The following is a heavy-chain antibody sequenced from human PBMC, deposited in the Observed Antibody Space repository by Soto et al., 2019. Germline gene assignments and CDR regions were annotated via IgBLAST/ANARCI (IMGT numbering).Heavy chain of an antibody. CDR2: ISGSGGST. D-gene: IGHD1-26*01. Sequence: EVQLLESGGGLVQPGGSLRLSCAASGFTFSSYAMSWVRQAPGKGLEWVSAISGSGGSTYYADSVKGRFTISRDNSKNTLYLQRNRLRAEDTAVYYCAKGVVGATSSYYYYGMDVWGQGTTVTVSS. V-gene: IGHV3-23*01. CDR3: AKGVVGATSSYYYYGMDV. J-gene: IGHJ6*02. CDR1: GFTFSSYA.